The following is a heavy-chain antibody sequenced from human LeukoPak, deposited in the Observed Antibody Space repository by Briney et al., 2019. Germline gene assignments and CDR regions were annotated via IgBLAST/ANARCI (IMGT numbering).Heavy chain of an antibody. J-gene: IGHJ4*02. V-gene: IGHV4-34*01. Sequence: PSETLSLTCAVYGGSFSGYYGSWIRQPPGKGLEWIGEINHSGSNNYNPSLKSRVTISVDTSKNQFSLKLSSVPAADTAVYYCARGRRPFDYWGQGTLVTVSS. CDR3: ARGRRPFDY. CDR1: GGSFSGYY. CDR2: INHSGSN.